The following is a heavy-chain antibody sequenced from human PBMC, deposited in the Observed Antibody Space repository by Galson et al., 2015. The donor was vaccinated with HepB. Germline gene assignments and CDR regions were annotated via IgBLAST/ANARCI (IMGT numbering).Heavy chain of an antibody. CDR3: ARNSGWYQFDY. J-gene: IGHJ4*02. D-gene: IGHD6-19*01. Sequence: SLRLSCADSGFTFSNSEMNWVRQTPGKGLEWVSYISGSGGILYYADSVKGRFTISRDNAKNSLYLQMNSLRAEDTAVYYCARNSGWYQFDYWGQGTLVTVSS. CDR2: ISGSGGIL. CDR1: GFTFSNSE. V-gene: IGHV3-48*03.